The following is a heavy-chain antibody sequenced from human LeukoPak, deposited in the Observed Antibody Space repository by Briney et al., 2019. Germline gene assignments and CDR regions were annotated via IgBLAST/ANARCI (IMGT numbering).Heavy chain of an antibody. J-gene: IGHJ4*02. CDR3: ARDAPFSRAGFDY. V-gene: IGHV3-48*01. Sequence: GGSLRLSCAASGFTFSSYSMNWVRQAPGKGLEWVSYISSSSSTIYYADSVEGRFTISRDNAKNSLYLQMNSLRAEDTAVYYCARDAPFSRAGFDYWGQGTLVTVSS. CDR2: ISSSSSTI. CDR1: GFTFSSYS.